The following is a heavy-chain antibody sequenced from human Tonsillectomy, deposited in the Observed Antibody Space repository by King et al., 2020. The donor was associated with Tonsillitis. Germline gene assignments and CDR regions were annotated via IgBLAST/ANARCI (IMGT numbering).Heavy chain of an antibody. CDR1: GFTFSSYN. Sequence: EVQLVESGGGLVQPGGSLRLSCAASGFTFSSYNMNWVRQAPGKGLEWVSFISFGSGYIYYADSVKGRFTISRDNAKNSLYLQMNSLRAEDTAVYYCARDQRPNGMDVWGQGTTVTVSS. CDR3: ARDQRPNGMDV. J-gene: IGHJ6*02. V-gene: IGHV3-48*01. CDR2: ISFGSGYI.